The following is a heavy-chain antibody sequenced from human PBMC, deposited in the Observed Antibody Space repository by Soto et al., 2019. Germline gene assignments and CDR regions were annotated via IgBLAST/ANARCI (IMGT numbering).Heavy chain of an antibody. V-gene: IGHV3-33*01. CDR1: GFTFSSYG. CDR3: ARDSPYNWNDGNAFDI. J-gene: IGHJ3*02. Sequence: QVQLVESGGGVVQPGRSLRLSCAASGFTFSSYGMHWVRQAPGKGLEWVAVIWYDGSNKYYADSVKGRFTISRDNSKNTRYLQRNSLRAEDTAVYYCARDSPYNWNDGNAFDIWGQGTMVTVSS. CDR2: IWYDGSNK. D-gene: IGHD1-1*01.